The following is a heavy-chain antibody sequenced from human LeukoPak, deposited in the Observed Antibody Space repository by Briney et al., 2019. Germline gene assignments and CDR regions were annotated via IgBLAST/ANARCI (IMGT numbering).Heavy chain of an antibody. D-gene: IGHD2-21*02. Sequence: GGSLRLSCAASGLTISGHWMAWVRQAPGKGLEWVAGIKEDGSEAHYVDSVKGRFTIFRDNAKNSLYLQMASLRAEDTATYYCAREWYEYGGDSGGYWGQGTLVTVSS. CDR1: GLTISGHW. CDR2: IKEDGSEA. J-gene: IGHJ4*02. V-gene: IGHV3-7*01. CDR3: AREWYEYGGDSGGY.